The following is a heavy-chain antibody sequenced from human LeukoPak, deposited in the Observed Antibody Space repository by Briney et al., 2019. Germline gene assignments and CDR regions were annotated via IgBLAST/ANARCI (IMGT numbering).Heavy chain of an antibody. J-gene: IGHJ4*02. V-gene: IGHV5-51*01. D-gene: IGHD4-17*01. Sequence: GQSLKISCQDSRYGFPTYWIAWLRQRRGKGLGWMGIIYPGDSDTRYSPSFQGQVTISADKSISTAYLQWSSLKVSDTAMYYCARQDYGDPLLDYWGQGTLVTVSS. CDR2: IYPGDSDT. CDR1: RYGFPTYW. CDR3: ARQDYGDPLLDY.